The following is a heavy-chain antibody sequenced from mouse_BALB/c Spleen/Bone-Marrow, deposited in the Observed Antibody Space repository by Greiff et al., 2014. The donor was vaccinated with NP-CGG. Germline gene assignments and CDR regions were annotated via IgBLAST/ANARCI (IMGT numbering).Heavy chain of an antibody. V-gene: IGHV5-17*02. CDR2: ISSGSSTI. CDR3: VRSGSSSGYFDY. D-gene: IGHD1-1*01. Sequence: EVKLVESGGGLVQPGGSRKLSCAASGFTFSSFGMHWVRQAPEKGLEWVAYISSGSSTIYYGDTVMGRFTISRDNPKNTLFLQMTSLRSEDTATYYFVRSGSSSGYFDYWGQGTTLTVSS. J-gene: IGHJ2*01. CDR1: GFTFSSFG.